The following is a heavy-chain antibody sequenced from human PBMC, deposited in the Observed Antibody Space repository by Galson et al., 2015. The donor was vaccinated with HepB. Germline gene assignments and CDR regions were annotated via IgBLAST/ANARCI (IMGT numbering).Heavy chain of an antibody. J-gene: IGHJ4*02. V-gene: IGHV3-21*01. Sequence: SLRLSCAASGFAFSSSNMNWVRQVPGKGLEWVSFINGRSGDIYYTDSMKGRFTISRDNTKKSLFLQMNNLRAEDTAVYYCASELNNIMGNTTLAYFDYWGQGTLVTVSP. CDR1: GFAFSSSN. CDR3: ASELNNIMGNTTLAYFDY. CDR2: INGRSGDI. D-gene: IGHD1-26*01.